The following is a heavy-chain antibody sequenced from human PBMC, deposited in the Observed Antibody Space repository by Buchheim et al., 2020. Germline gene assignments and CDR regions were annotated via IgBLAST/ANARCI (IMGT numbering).Heavy chain of an antibody. Sequence: QLQLQESGPGLVKPSETLSLTCTVSGGSISSSNHYWGWIRQPPGKRLAWIWSIYYSGSTYYNPSLKRRVTISVDTSTHQFSMELSSVTAADTSVYYCARLSGSLIEYWGQGTL. CDR1: GGSISSSNHY. D-gene: IGHD3-10*01. V-gene: IGHV4-39*01. J-gene: IGHJ4*02. CDR3: ARLSGSLIEY. CDR2: IYYSGST.